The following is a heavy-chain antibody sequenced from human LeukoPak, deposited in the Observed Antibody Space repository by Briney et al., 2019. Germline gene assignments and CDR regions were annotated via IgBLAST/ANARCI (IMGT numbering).Heavy chain of an antibody. D-gene: IGHD3-22*01. J-gene: IGHJ4*02. CDR3: AVYSGYSEEYYFDY. CDR2: IIPIFGTA. V-gene: IGHV1-69*13. Sequence: SVKVSCKASGGTFSSYAISWVRQAPGQGLEWMGGIIPIFGTADYAQKFQGSVTITADESTSAAYMELSSLRSEDTAVYYCAVYSGYSEEYYFDYWGQGTLVTVSS. CDR1: GGTFSSYA.